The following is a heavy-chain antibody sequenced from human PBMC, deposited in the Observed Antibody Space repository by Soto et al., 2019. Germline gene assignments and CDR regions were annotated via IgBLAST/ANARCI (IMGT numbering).Heavy chain of an antibody. V-gene: IGHV3-21*01. CDR3: ARVKYSGSYYAFDI. Sequence: EVQLVESGGGLVKPGGSLRLSCAASGFTFSSYSMNWVRQAPGKGLEWVSSISSSSYIYYADSVKGRFTISRDNAKNSLYLQMNSLRAEDTAVYYCARVKYSGSYYAFDIWGQGTMVTVSS. D-gene: IGHD1-26*01. CDR1: GFTFSSYS. J-gene: IGHJ3*02. CDR2: ISSSSYI.